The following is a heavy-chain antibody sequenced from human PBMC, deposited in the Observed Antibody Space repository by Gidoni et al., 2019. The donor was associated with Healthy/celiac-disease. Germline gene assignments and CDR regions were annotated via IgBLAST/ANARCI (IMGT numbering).Heavy chain of an antibody. Sequence: LEWIGYIYYSGSTYYNPSLKSRVTISVDTSKNQFSLKLSSVTAADTAVYYCARDPGGYYDSSGYYDYNWFDPWGQGTLVTVSS. CDR2: IYYSGST. CDR3: ARDPGGYYDSSGYYDYNWFDP. J-gene: IGHJ5*02. D-gene: IGHD3-22*01. V-gene: IGHV4-31*02.